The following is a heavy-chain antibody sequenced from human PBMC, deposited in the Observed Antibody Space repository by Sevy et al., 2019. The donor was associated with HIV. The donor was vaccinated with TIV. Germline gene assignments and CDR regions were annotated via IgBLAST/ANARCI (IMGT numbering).Heavy chain of an antibody. CDR3: AKNPGMAATGPYGMDV. V-gene: IGHV3-23*01. Sequence: GGSLRLSCAASGFTFSNYAMTWVRQAPGKGLGWVSTLSGGGTITYYADSVKGRFTVSRDNSKNTLYLQMNSLSSEDTAVYYCAKNPGMAATGPYGMDVWGQGTTVTVSS. CDR1: GFTFSNYA. J-gene: IGHJ6*02. D-gene: IGHD6-13*01. CDR2: LSGGGTIT.